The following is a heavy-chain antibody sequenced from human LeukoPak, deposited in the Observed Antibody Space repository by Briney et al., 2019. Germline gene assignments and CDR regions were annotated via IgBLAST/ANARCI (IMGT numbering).Heavy chain of an antibody. D-gene: IGHD6-19*01. CDR2: ISGSGGST. V-gene: IGHV3-23*01. J-gene: IGHJ4*02. CDR3: ARAYSSGWYDY. Sequence: GGSLTLSCAASGFTFSRYAMSWVRQAPGKGLEGVSAISGSGGSTYYADSVKGRFTISSDNAKNSLYLQMNSLRAEDTAVYYCARAYSSGWYDYWGQGTLVTVSS. CDR1: GFTFSRYA.